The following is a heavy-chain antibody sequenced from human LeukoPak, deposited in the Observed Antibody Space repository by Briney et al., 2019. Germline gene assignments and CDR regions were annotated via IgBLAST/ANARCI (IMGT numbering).Heavy chain of an antibody. V-gene: IGHV4-38-2*02. CDR2: MYHSGST. Sequence: SETLSLTCTVSGYSISSGYYWGWIRQPPGKGLEWIGSMYHSGSTYYNPSLKSRVTISVDTSKNQFSLKLSSVTAADTAVYYCARLPGANAFDIWGQGTMVTVSS. J-gene: IGHJ3*02. CDR3: ARLPGANAFDI. CDR1: GYSISSGYY. D-gene: IGHD2-2*01.